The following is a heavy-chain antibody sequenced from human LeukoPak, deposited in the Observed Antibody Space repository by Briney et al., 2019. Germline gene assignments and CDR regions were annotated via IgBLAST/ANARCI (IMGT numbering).Heavy chain of an antibody. CDR3: ARGSCSSRSCYKRVNGLDV. Sequence: GGSLRLSCAASGFTFDDYAMHWVRQAPGKGLEWVSAFHTAGDIHYSGSVKGRFATSRENAKNSFYLQMNNLRAGDTAVYYCARGSCSSRSCYKRVNGLDVWGQGTPVTVSS. D-gene: IGHD2-2*01. CDR2: FHTAGDI. V-gene: IGHV3-13*01. CDR1: GFTFDDYA. J-gene: IGHJ6*02.